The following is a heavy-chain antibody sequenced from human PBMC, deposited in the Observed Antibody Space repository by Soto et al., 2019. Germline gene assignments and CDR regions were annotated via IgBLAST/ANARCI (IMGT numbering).Heavy chain of an antibody. Sequence: GGSLRLSCAASGFTFSSYGMHWVRQAPGKGLEWVAVIWYDGSNKYYADSVKGRFTISRDNSKNTLYLQMNSLRAEDTAVYYCARDRYCSSTSCLFHLDYWGQGTLVTVSS. CDR2: IWYDGSNK. CDR3: ARDRYCSSTSCLFHLDY. V-gene: IGHV3-33*01. D-gene: IGHD2-2*01. J-gene: IGHJ4*02. CDR1: GFTFSSYG.